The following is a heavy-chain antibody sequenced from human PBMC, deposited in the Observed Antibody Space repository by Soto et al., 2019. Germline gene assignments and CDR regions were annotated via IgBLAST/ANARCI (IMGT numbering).Heavy chain of an antibody. Sequence: EVQVLESGGGLVQPGGSLRLSCTASGFTFSSYAMSWVRQAPGKGLEWVSRISGSGSSTYYADSVKGRFTISRDNSKNTLYVQMNSLRVEDTAVYYCAKVTSRWSHFDYWGQGTLVTVSS. CDR3: AKVTSRWSHFDY. CDR2: ISGSGSST. D-gene: IGHD6-13*01. V-gene: IGHV3-23*01. J-gene: IGHJ4*02. CDR1: GFTFSSYA.